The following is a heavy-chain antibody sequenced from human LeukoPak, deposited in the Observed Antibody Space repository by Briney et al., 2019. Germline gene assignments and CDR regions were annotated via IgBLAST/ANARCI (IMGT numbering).Heavy chain of an antibody. CDR1: GFTFSSYA. CDR2: ISGSGIST. V-gene: IGHV3-23*01. D-gene: IGHD3-22*01. J-gene: IGHJ4*02. CDR3: ARGPIWYDSSGYYGPLDY. Sequence: GGSLRLSCAASGFTFSSYAMNWVRQAPGKGLEWVSHISGSGISTYYADSVKGRFTISRGNSKNTLYLQMNSLRAEDTAVYYCARGPIWYDSSGYYGPLDYWGQGTLVTVSS.